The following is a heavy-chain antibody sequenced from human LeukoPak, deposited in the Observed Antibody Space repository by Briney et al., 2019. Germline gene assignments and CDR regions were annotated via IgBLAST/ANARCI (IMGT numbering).Heavy chain of an antibody. D-gene: IGHD3-10*01. V-gene: IGHV3-23*01. Sequence: GGSLRLPVEASALTFNTHAMSWVRKAPGKGLRWVASITSIGRTPYYTDSVKGRFTVSRDNSKNTLYLQMNSLRGEDTAVYYCAKDRPNFYETSGSYYKIKGDFWGQGSLVTVSS. CDR3: AKDRPNFYETSGSYYKIKGDF. CDR1: ALTFNTHA. J-gene: IGHJ4*02. CDR2: ITSIGRTP.